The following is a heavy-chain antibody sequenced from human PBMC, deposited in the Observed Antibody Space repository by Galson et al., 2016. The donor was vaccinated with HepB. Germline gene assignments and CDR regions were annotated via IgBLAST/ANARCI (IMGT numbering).Heavy chain of an antibody. J-gene: IGHJ5*02. CDR1: GFSVGGHY. V-gene: IGHV3-53*01. CDR3: AMDTHASLGVFGP. CDR2: IHSGGDT. D-gene: IGHD3-16*01. Sequence: SLRLSCAASGFSVGGHYMTWVRQAPGKGLEWVSVIHSGGDTYYADSVKGRFTISRDNSKNTVYLQMNSLRAEDTATYHCAMDTHASLGVFGPWGQGTLVTVSS.